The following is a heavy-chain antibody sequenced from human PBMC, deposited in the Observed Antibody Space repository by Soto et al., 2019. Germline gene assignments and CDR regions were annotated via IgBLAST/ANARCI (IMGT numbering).Heavy chain of an antibody. J-gene: IGHJ4*02. CDR2: IYYSGST. V-gene: IGHV4-30-4*01. CDR1: GGSISSGDYY. D-gene: IGHD3-10*01. Sequence: KPSETLSLTCTVSGGSISSGDYYWSWIRQPPGKGLEWIGYIYYSGSTYYNPSLKGRVTISVDTSKNQFSLKLSSVTAADTAVYYCAREAYYYGSGEEKGWALKTAFDYWGQGTLVTVSS. CDR3: AREAYYYGSGEEKGWALKTAFDY.